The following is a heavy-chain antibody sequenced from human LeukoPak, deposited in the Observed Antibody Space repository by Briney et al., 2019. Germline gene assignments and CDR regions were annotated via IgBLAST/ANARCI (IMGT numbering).Heavy chain of an antibody. CDR3: VSDSQYYYDSRDY. V-gene: IGHV4-34*01. CDR1: GGSFSGYY. CDR2: INHSGST. J-gene: IGHJ4*02. D-gene: IGHD3-22*01. Sequence: SETLSLTCAVYGGSFSGYYWSWIRQPPGKGLEWIGEINHSGSTNYNPSLKSRVTISVDTSKNQFSLKLSSVTAADTAVYYCVSDSQYYYDSRDYWGQGTLVTVSS.